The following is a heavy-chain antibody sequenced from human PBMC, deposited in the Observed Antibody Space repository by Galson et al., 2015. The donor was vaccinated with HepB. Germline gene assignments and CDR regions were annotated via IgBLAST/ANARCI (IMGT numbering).Heavy chain of an antibody. J-gene: IGHJ4*02. D-gene: IGHD3-3*01. CDR3: ARGGGGVISGVVITSYFDS. CDR2: ISYDGDNI. CDR1: GFRFSGYA. V-gene: IGHV3-30-3*01. Sequence: SLRLSCATSGFRFSGYAIHWVRQAPGKGLEWMAGISYDGDNIYYGGSVRGRFTISRDNSKNTVSLQTNSLRGEDTAVYYCARGGGGVISGVVITSYFDSWGQGTLVTVSS.